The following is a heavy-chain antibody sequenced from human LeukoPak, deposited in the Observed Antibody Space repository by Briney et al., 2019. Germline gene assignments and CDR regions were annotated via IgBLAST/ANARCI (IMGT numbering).Heavy chain of an antibody. CDR1: GFTFSSYA. D-gene: IGHD3-10*01. Sequence: GGSLRLSCAASGFTFSSYAMHWVRQAPGKGLEWVAVISYDGSNKYYADSVKGRLTISRDNSKNTLYLQMNSLRAEDTAVYYCARGDTMVRGVIDYWGQGTLVTVSS. V-gene: IGHV3-30-3*01. CDR3: ARGDTMVRGVIDY. J-gene: IGHJ4*02. CDR2: ISYDGSNK.